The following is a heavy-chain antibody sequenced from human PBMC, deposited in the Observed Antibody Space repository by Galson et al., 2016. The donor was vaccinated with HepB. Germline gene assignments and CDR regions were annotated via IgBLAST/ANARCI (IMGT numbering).Heavy chain of an antibody. D-gene: IGHD4-17*01. CDR3: ARGDNPDYGDYASAYYYMDV. CDR1: GGSFSGYY. CDR2: INHSGST. Sequence: ETLSLTCAVYGGSFSGYYWSWIRQPPGKGLEWIEEINHSGSTHYNPSLKSRVTISVDTSKNQFSLKLSSVTAADTAVYYCARGDNPDYGDYASAYYYMDVWGKGTTVTVSS. V-gene: IGHV4-34*01. J-gene: IGHJ6*03.